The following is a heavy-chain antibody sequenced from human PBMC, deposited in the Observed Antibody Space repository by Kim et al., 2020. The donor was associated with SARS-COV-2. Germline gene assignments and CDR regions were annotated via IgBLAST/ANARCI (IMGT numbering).Heavy chain of an antibody. CDR2: ISSSSSYI. CDR1: GFTFSSYS. J-gene: IGHJ4*02. Sequence: GGSLRLSCAASGFTFSSYSMNWVRQAPGKGLEWVSSISSSSSYIYYADSVKGRFTISRDNAKNSLYLQMNSLRAEDTAVYYCAREPTYSSPKRDYFDYWGQGTLVTVSS. D-gene: IGHD1-26*01. V-gene: IGHV3-21*01. CDR3: AREPTYSSPKRDYFDY.